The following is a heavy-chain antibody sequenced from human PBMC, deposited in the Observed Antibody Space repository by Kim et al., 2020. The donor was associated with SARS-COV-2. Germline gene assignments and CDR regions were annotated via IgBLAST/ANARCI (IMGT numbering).Heavy chain of an antibody. J-gene: IGHJ6*02. V-gene: IGHV4-61*02. Sequence: SETLSLTCTVSGGSISSGSYYWSWIRQPAGKGLEWIVRIYTSGSTNYNPSLKSRVTISVDTSKNQFSLKLSSVTAADTAVYYCASSSTVVTPAGAVYYYGMDGWGHGTTVTVSS. D-gene: IGHD4-17*01. CDR3: ASSSTVVTPAGAVYYYGMDG. CDR2: IYTSGST. CDR1: GGSISSGSYY.